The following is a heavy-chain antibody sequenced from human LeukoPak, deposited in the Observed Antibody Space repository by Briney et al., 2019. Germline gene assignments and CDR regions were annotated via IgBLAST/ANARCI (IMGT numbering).Heavy chain of an antibody. CDR1: GGTFSSYT. CDR3: AGSTFGGVIVLIDY. Sequence: SVKVSCKASGGTFSSYTISWVRQAPGQGLEWMGRITPIAGIANYAQKFQGRVTITADKSTSTAYMELSSLRSEDTAVYYCAGSTFGGVIVLIDYWGQGTLVTVSS. J-gene: IGHJ4*02. CDR2: ITPIAGIA. D-gene: IGHD3-16*02. V-gene: IGHV1-69*02.